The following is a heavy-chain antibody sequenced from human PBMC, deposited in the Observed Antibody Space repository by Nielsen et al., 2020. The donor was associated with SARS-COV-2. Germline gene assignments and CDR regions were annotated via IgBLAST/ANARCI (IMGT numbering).Heavy chain of an antibody. D-gene: IGHD3-3*01. V-gene: IGHV3-30*04. CDR1: GFTFSNYA. CDR2: ISYDGSDK. CDR3: ASLFPVVVVDY. J-gene: IGHJ4*02. Sequence: GGSLRLSCAASGFTFSNYAMHWVRQAPGKGLEWVAVISYDGSDKYYADSVKGRFTISRDNSKDTLYLQMNSLRAEDTAVYYCASLFPVVVVDYWGQGTLVTVSS.